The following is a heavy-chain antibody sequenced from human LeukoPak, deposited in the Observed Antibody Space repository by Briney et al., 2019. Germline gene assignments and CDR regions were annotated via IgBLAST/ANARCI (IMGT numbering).Heavy chain of an antibody. J-gene: IGHJ5*02. CDR3: ARVTYIVVVTAPFDNWFDP. D-gene: IGHD2-21*02. CDR2: IKPDGNEK. V-gene: IGHV3-7*01. Sequence: GSLRLSCEVSGFTFSNYWMTWVRQAPGKGLEWVASIKPDGNEKHYVDSVKGRFSISRDNAKTSLYLQMNSLRAEDTAVYYCARVTYIVVVTAPFDNWFDPWGQGTLVTVSS. CDR1: GFTFSNYW.